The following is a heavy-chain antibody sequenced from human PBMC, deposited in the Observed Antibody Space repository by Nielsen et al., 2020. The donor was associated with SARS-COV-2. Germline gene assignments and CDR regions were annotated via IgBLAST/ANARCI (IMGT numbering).Heavy chain of an antibody. CDR2: IKQDGSEK. J-gene: IGHJ6*02. CDR3: ARDRRYFDWLSPAYYYYGMDV. D-gene: IGHD3-9*01. CDR1: GFTFSSYW. Sequence: GESLKISCAASGFTFSSYWMSWVRQAPGKGLEWVANIKQDGSEKYYVDSVKGRFTISRDNAKNSLYLQMSSLRAEDTAVYYCARDRRYFDWLSPAYYYYGMDVWGQGTTVTVSS. V-gene: IGHV3-7*03.